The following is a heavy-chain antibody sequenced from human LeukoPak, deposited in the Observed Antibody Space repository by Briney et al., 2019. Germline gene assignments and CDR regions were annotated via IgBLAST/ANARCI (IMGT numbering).Heavy chain of an antibody. Sequence: PSETLSLTCTVSGGSISSGGYYWSWIRQPPGKGLEWIGYIYYSGSTNYNPSLKSRVTISVDTSKNQFSLKLSSVTAADTAVYYCARAMARKDYGGKAARGYFDYWGQGTLVTVSS. CDR1: GGSISSGGYY. J-gene: IGHJ4*02. CDR2: IYYSGST. D-gene: IGHD4-23*01. V-gene: IGHV4-61*08. CDR3: ARAMARKDYGGKAARGYFDY.